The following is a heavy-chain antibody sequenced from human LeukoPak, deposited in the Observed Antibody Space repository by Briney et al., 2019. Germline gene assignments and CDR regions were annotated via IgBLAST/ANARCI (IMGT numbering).Heavy chain of an antibody. Sequence: GGSLRLSCAASGFTFSNAWMNWVRQAPGKGLEWVGHIKSETDGGTIDYAAPVKGRFTISRDDSKNTLYLQMNSLKSEDTAVYYCTTRDGYNFDSSYYGMDVWGQGTTVTVSS. CDR2: IKSETDGGTI. D-gene: IGHD5-24*01. V-gene: IGHV3-15*01. J-gene: IGHJ6*02. CDR3: TTRDGYNFDSSYYGMDV. CDR1: GFTFSNAW.